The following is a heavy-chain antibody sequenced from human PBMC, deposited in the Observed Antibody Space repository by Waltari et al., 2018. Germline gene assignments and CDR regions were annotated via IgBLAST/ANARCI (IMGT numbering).Heavy chain of an antibody. V-gene: IGHV4-38-2*01. CDR3: ARFYSSGWYYFDY. CDR1: GYSISSGYY. CDR2: IYHSGST. J-gene: IGHJ4*02. D-gene: IGHD6-19*01. Sequence: QVQLQESGPGLGNPSETLSLTCAVSGYSISSGYYWGWIRQPPGKGLEWIGSIYHSGSTYYNPSLKSRVTISVDTSKTQFSLKLSSVTAADTAVYYCARFYSSGWYYFDYWGQGTLVTVSS.